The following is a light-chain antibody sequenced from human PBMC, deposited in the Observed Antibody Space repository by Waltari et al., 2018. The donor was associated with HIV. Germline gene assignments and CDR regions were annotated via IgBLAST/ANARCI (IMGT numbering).Light chain of an antibody. Sequence: DIKLTQSQSFMSASVGDRVTITCRASQAITSYLAWYQQKLGKAPKLLIYSASTLERGVPSRFSGGGSETEFSLTSSSLQPEDSATYACQQLHTYPFTFGQGTKLEIK. CDR2: SAS. CDR3: QQLHTYPFT. J-gene: IGKJ2*01. V-gene: IGKV1-9*01. CDR1: QAITSY.